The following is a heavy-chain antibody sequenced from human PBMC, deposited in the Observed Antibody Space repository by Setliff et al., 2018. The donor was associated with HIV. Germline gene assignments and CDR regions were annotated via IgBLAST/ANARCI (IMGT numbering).Heavy chain of an antibody. D-gene: IGHD6-13*01. V-gene: IGHV4-4*07. Sequence: SETLSLTCNISGVSIPTNYWNWIRRPAGKGLEWIGRIYTTGGTNYNPALKSRVTMSIDTSKNQISLKLNSVTAADTATYYCARSNPGITAGLLAYWGPGTLVTVSS. CDR1: GVSIPTNY. J-gene: IGHJ4*02. CDR3: ARSNPGITAGLLAY. CDR2: IYTTGGT.